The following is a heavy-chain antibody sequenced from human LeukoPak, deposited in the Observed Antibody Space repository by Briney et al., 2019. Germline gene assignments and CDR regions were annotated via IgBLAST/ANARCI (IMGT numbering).Heavy chain of an antibody. CDR2: ISYDGSDK. J-gene: IGHJ4*02. CDR3: AKYHYGSGTSLAY. V-gene: IGHV3-30*04. CDR1: GFTFSLYT. Sequence: GGSLRLSCAASGFTFSLYTMHWVRQAPGKGLEWVAVISYDGSDKYYADSVKGRFTISRDNSKNTLFLQMNSLRAEDTAVYYCAKYHYGSGTSLAYWGQGTLVTVSS. D-gene: IGHD3-10*01.